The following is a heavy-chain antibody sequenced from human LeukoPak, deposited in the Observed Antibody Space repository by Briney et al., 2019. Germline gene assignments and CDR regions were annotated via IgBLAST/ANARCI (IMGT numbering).Heavy chain of an antibody. CDR1: GFTFSSYG. V-gene: IGHV3-30*18. CDR3: AKASFDSVAVAGKAPPYYFDY. D-gene: IGHD6-19*01. Sequence: QPGGSLRLSCAASGFTFSSYGMHWVRQAPGKGLEWVAVISYDGSNKYYADSVKGRFTISRDNSKNTLYLQMNSLRAEDTAVYYCAKASFDSVAVAGKAPPYYFDYWGQGTLVTVSS. J-gene: IGHJ4*02. CDR2: ISYDGSNK.